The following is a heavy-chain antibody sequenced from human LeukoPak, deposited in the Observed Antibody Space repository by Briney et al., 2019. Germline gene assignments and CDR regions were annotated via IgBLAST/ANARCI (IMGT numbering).Heavy chain of an antibody. J-gene: IGHJ4*02. CDR1: GYSFTTYW. CDR3: ARRQGCSSTSCPPDY. V-gene: IGHV5-51*01. Sequence: GESLKISCKGSGYSFTTYWIGWVRQMPGKGLEWMGIIYPGDSDTRYTPSFQGQVTMSADKSINTAYLQWSSLKASDTAIYYCARRQGCSSTSCPPDYWGQGTLVTVSP. CDR2: IYPGDSDT. D-gene: IGHD2-2*01.